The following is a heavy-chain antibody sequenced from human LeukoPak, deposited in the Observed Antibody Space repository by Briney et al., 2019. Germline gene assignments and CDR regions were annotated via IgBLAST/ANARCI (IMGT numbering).Heavy chain of an antibody. J-gene: IGHJ6*03. CDR1: GGSISSSSYY. D-gene: IGHD4-11*01. CDR3: ARTTVPLRYYYYMDV. V-gene: IGHV4-39*07. CDR2: IYYSGST. Sequence: SETLSLTCTVSGGSISSSSYYWGWIRQPPGKGLEWIGSIYYSGSTYYNPSLKSRVTISVDTSKNQFSLKLSSVTAADTAVYYCARTTVPLRYYYYMDVWGKGTTVTVSS.